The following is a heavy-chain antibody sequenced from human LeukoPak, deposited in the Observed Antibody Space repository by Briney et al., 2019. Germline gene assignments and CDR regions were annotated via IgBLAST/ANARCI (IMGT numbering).Heavy chain of an antibody. D-gene: IGHD1-7*01. J-gene: IGHJ6*02. Sequence: SETLSLTCTVSGGSVSSGSYYWSWIRQPPGKGLEWIVYIYYSRSTNYNPSLKSRVTISVDTSKNQFSLKLSSVTAADTAVYYCARDRRQNWNYARGYYYGMDVWGQGTTVTVSS. CDR3: ARDRRQNWNYARGYYYGMDV. CDR1: GGSVSSGSYY. V-gene: IGHV4-61*01. CDR2: IYYSRST.